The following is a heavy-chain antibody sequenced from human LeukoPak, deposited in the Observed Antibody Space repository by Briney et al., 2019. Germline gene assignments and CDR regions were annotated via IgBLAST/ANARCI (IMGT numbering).Heavy chain of an antibody. V-gene: IGHV3-11*04. CDR2: ISSSGSTI. D-gene: IGHD3-10*01. Sequence: PGGSLRLSCAASGFTFSDYYMSWIRQAPGKGLEWVSYISSSGSTIYYADSVKGRFTISRDNAKDSLYLQMNSLRAEDTAVYYCAREGKLWSGELSPSHAFDIWGQGTMVTVSS. J-gene: IGHJ3*02. CDR1: GFTFSDYY. CDR3: AREGKLWSGELSPSHAFDI.